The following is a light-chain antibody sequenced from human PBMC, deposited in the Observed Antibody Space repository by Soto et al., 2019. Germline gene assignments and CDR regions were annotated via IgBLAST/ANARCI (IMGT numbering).Light chain of an antibody. CDR3: QLYSTAICT. V-gene: IGKV3-20*01. Sequence: LTQFPGPLSLSQGDSATLACRASLSLXSRSPAWYQQKPGQAPRLRTYGASSRATGIPDRFSGSGYGTDFTLTISRLEPEDFAAYYCQLYSTAICTFAQGTRLEI. CDR2: GAS. J-gene: IGKJ5*01. CDR1: LSLXSRS.